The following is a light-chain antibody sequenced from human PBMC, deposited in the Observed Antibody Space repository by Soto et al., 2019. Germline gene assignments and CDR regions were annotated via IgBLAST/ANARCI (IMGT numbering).Light chain of an antibody. V-gene: IGLV2-14*01. CDR3: SAYSTSGTLVV. Sequence: QSALTQPASLSGSPGQSITISCTGSSSDMGTYNYVSWYQQHPGKVPKLMIYEAKNRPSGVSNRFSGSKSGNTASLTISGLQAEDEADYYCSAYSTSGTLVVFGGGTKLTVL. CDR2: EAK. CDR1: SSDMGTYNY. J-gene: IGLJ3*02.